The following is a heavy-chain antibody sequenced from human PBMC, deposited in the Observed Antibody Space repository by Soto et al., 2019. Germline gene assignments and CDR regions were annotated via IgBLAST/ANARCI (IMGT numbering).Heavy chain of an antibody. CDR2: ISSSSSYI. Sequence: GGSLRLSCAASGFTFSSYSMDWVRQAPGKGLEWVSSISSSSSYIYYADSVKGRFTISRDNAKNSLYLQMNSLRAEDTAVYYCASSGSGGYYYDSSGYYYHWGQGTLVTVSS. CDR1: GFTFSSYS. D-gene: IGHD3-22*01. CDR3: ASSGSGGYYYDSSGYYYH. V-gene: IGHV3-21*01. J-gene: IGHJ5*02.